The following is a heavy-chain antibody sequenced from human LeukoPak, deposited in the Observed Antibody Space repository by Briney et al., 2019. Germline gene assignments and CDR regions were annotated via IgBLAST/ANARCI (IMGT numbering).Heavy chain of an antibody. CDR1: GGTFSSYA. V-gene: IGHV1-69*05. D-gene: IGHD6-19*01. CDR2: IIPIFGTA. J-gene: IGHJ4*02. Sequence: SVKVSCKASGGTFSSYAISWVRQAPGQGLEWMGGIIPIFGTANYAQKFQGRVTITTDESTSTAYMELSSLRSEDTAVYYCARVDLSSGWYGAYDYWGQGTLVTVSS. CDR3: ARVDLSSGWYGAYDY.